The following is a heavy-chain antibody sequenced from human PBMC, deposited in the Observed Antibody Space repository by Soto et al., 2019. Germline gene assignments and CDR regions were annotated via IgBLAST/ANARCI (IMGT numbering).Heavy chain of an antibody. D-gene: IGHD3-22*01. CDR1: GVAIMSGDYY. J-gene: IGHJ4*02. V-gene: IGHV4-30-4*01. CDR2: IYYSGST. CDR3: ARDITLGGNDSSGPKGFFDY. Sequence: PSETLSLTCTFRGVAIMSGDYYWSLIRQPPGKGLGWIGNIYYSGSTYYNPSLKSRVTISVDTSKNQFSLKLSSVTAADTAVYYCARDITLGGNDSSGPKGFFDYWGQGTLVTVSS.